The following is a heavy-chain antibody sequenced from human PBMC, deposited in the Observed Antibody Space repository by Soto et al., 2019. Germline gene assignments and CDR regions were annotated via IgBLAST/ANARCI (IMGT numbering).Heavy chain of an antibody. V-gene: IGHV3-30*18. D-gene: IGHD2-15*01. CDR3: AKDARVVAAYIDY. J-gene: IGHJ4*02. CDR1: GFTFSSYG. CDR2: ISYDGSNK. Sequence: QVQLVESGGGVVQPGRSLRLSCAASGFTFSSYGMHWVRQAPGKGLEWVAVISYDGSNKYYADSVKGRFTISRDNSKNTLYLQMNSLRAEDTAVYYCAKDARVVAAYIDYWGQGTLVTVSS.